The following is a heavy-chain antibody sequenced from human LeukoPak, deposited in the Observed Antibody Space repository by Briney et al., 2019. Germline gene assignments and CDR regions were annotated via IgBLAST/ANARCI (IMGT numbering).Heavy chain of an antibody. CDR1: GFTFSSYS. Sequence: GGSLRLSCAASGFTFSSYSMNWVRQAPGKGLEWVSSISSSSYIYYADSVKGRFTISRDNAKISLYLQMNSLRAEDTAVYYCARAGSSPRSAPYSSGWEGFDYWGQGTLVTVSS. CDR3: ARAGSSPRSAPYSSGWEGFDY. J-gene: IGHJ4*02. V-gene: IGHV3-21*01. D-gene: IGHD6-19*01. CDR2: ISSSSYI.